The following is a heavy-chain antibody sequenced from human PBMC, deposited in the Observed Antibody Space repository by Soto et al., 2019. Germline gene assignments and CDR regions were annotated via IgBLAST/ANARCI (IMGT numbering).Heavy chain of an antibody. Sequence: ASVKVSCKASGYTFTSYYIHWVRKAPGQGLEWMGWISPNSGGTNYAQKFQGWVTMTRDTSISTAYMELSRLRSDDTAVYYCARDRSSQYAFDIWGQGTMVTVSS. V-gene: IGHV1-2*04. J-gene: IGHJ3*02. D-gene: IGHD6-13*01. CDR1: GYTFTSYY. CDR2: ISPNSGGT. CDR3: ARDRSSQYAFDI.